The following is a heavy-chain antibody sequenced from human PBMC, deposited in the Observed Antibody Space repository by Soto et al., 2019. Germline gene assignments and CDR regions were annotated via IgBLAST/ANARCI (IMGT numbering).Heavy chain of an antibody. CDR2: IDPVDSYT. V-gene: IGHV5-10-1*01. D-gene: IGHD6-13*01. Sequence: GESLKISCNCSGYSFTNYWISWVRRMPGKGLAWMGNIDPVDSYTNYGPSFQGHVTFSVDTSISTAYLQWSSLKASDTAMYYCARIESIARTWFDPWGRGTLGPVSS. J-gene: IGHJ5*02. CDR1: GYSFTNYW. CDR3: ARIESIARTWFDP.